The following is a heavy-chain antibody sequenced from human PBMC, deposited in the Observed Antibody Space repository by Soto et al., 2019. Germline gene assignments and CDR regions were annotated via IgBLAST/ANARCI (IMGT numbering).Heavy chain of an antibody. D-gene: IGHD1-1*01. CDR2: IYWDDDK. J-gene: IGHJ4*02. CDR3: ARTPGPGGN. CDR1: GFSLSTSGVG. V-gene: IGHV2-5*02. Sequence: SGPTLVNPKQTPTLTCTFSGFSLSTSGVGVGWIRQPPGKALEWLALIYWDDDKRYSPSLKSRLNITKDSAKNQVVLTMTNMDPVDTATYYCARTPGPGGNWGQGTLVTVSS.